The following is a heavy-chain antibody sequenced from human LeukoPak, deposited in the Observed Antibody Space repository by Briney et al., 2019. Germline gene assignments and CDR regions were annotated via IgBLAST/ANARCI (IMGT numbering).Heavy chain of an antibody. V-gene: IGHV3-53*01. J-gene: IGHJ4*02. CDR1: GFTVSSNY. CDR2: IYSGDST. D-gene: IGHD5-18*01. Sequence: GGSLRLSCAASGFTVSSNYMGWVRQAPGKGLEWVSIIYSGDSTYYADSVKGRFTISRDNSKNTLYLQMNSLRAEDTAVYHCASGHSYGFDYWGQGTLVTVSS. CDR3: ASGHSYGFDY.